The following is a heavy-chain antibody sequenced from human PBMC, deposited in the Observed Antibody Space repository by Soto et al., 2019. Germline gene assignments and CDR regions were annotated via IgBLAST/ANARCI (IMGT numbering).Heavy chain of an antibody. D-gene: IGHD3-3*01. CDR2: IYYSGST. J-gene: IGHJ6*02. CDR1: GGSISSGDYY. V-gene: IGHV4-61*08. Sequence: PSETLSLTCTVSGGSISSGDYYWSWIRQPPGKGLEWIGYIYYSGSTNYNPSLKSRVTISVDTSKNQFSLKLSSVTAADTAVYYCASIWSGYYSSYYYYGMDVWGQGTTVTVS. CDR3: ASIWSGYYSSYYYYGMDV.